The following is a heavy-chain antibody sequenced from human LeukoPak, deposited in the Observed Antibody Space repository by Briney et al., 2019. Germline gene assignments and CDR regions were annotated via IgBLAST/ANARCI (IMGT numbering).Heavy chain of an antibody. Sequence: GGSLRLSCAASGFTFSNYGMHWVRQAPGKGLEWVAVIWYDGSNKYHADSVKGRFTISRDNSRNTLYLQMNSLRAEDTAVYYCARLERYGYWGQGTLVTVSS. CDR3: ARLERYGY. V-gene: IGHV3-33*01. CDR1: GFTFSNYG. D-gene: IGHD5-24*01. CDR2: IWYDGSNK. J-gene: IGHJ4*02.